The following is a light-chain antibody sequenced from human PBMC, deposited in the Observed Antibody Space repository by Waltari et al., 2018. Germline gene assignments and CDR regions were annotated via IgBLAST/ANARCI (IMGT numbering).Light chain of an antibody. J-gene: IGKJ4*01. V-gene: IGKV1-9*01. CDR2: AAS. CDR1: QCISSY. CDR3: QHLNNYPLS. Sequence: DIQVTQSPSFLPASVGDRFTITCWSSQCISSYLAWYQQKPGRAPKLLIYAASTLQSGVPSRFSGSGSGTEFTLAISSLQTEDFATYYCQHLNNYPLSFGGGTK.